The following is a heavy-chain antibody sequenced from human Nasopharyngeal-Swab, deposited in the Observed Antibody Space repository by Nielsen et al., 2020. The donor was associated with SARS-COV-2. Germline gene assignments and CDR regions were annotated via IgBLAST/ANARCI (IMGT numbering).Heavy chain of an antibody. D-gene: IGHD4-17*01. CDR2: IKQDGSEK. CDR3: ARDPSGDYDFDY. Sequence: GGSLRLSCAASGVTFSRYWMSWVRQAPGKGLEWVANIKQDGSEKYYVDSVKGRFTISRDNAKNSLYLQMNSLRDEDTAVYYCARDPSGDYDFDYWGQGTLVTVSS. J-gene: IGHJ4*02. V-gene: IGHV3-7*01. CDR1: GVTFSRYW.